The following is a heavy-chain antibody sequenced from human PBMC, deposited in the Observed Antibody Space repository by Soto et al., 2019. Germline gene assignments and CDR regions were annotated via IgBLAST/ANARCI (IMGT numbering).Heavy chain of an antibody. CDR1: GGSISSGGYY. CDR3: AREYGYYGSGSYNWFDP. Sequence: PSETLSLTCTVSGGSISSGGYYWSWIRQHPGKGLEWIGYIYYSGSTYYNPSLKSRVTISVDTSKNQFSLKLSSVTAADTAVYYCAREYGYYGSGSYNWFDPWGQGTLVTVSS. D-gene: IGHD3-10*01. CDR2: IYYSGST. J-gene: IGHJ5*02. V-gene: IGHV4-31*03.